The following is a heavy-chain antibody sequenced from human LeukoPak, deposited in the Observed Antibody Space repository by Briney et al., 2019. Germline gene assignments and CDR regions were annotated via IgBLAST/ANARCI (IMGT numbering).Heavy chain of an antibody. D-gene: IGHD5-24*01. Sequence: PQTLSLTCTVSGGSFSSGDYYWSWIRQPPGKGLEWIGYIDYSGSTYYNPSLKSRVTISVDTSKNQFSLKLSSVTAADTAVYYCARVGRWLPDNWFDPWGQGTLVTVSS. CDR3: ARVGRWLPDNWFDP. CDR1: GGSFSSGDYY. CDR2: IDYSGST. J-gene: IGHJ5*02. V-gene: IGHV4-30-4*08.